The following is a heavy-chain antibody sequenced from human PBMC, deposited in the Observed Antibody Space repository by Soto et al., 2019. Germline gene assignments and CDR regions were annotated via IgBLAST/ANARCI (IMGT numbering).Heavy chain of an antibody. V-gene: IGHV1-69*13. D-gene: IGHD3-3*01. CDR2: IIPIFGTA. J-gene: IGHJ6*02. CDR1: GGTFSSYA. Sequence: GASVKVSCKASGGTFSSYAISWVRQAPGQGLEWMGGIIPIFGTANYAQKFQGRVTITADESTSTAYMELSSLRSEDTAVYYCASRENYYDFWSGYSPGMDYYYYGMDVWGQGTTVTVSS. CDR3: ASRENYYDFWSGYSPGMDYYYYGMDV.